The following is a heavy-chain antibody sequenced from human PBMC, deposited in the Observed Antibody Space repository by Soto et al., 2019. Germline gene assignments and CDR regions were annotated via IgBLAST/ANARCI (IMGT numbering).Heavy chain of an antibody. V-gene: IGHV3-23*01. J-gene: IGHJ4*02. D-gene: IGHD3-10*01. CDR3: VEGSRGSRPYYFDY. CDR2: ISGSGAGT. Sequence: EVQLSESGGGLVQPGGSLRLSCAASGFTFSSYAMSWVRQAPGKGLEWVSAISGSGAGTYYADSVKGRFTISRDNSKNTLPLQMNSLRAVDTAVYYCVEGSRGSRPYYFDYWGQGTLVTVSS. CDR1: GFTFSSYA.